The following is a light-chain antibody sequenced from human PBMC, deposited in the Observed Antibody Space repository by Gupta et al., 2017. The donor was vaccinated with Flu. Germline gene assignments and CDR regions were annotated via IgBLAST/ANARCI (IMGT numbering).Light chain of an antibody. CDR1: SSNIVRNT. V-gene: IGLV1-44*01. Sequence: RVTIPCSGCSSNIVRNTEKWFQQRPRTAPKLLMYSNDHRPSGVPARFSGSKSGTSASLSISGLQAEDEADYYCSAWYDIRNCHVFGLGTRFTVL. J-gene: IGLJ1*01. CDR2: SND. CDR3: SAWYDIRNCHV.